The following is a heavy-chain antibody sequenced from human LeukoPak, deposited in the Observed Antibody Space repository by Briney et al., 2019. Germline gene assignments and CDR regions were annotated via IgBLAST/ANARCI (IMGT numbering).Heavy chain of an antibody. D-gene: IGHD6-6*01. V-gene: IGHV4-39*07. CDR3: ASDDSTSSSY. CDR1: GGSISTSSHY. CDR2: ISYSGTT. J-gene: IGHJ4*02. Sequence: SEILSLTCTVSGGSISTSSHYWGWIRQPPGKGLEWIGSISYSGTTYYNPSLKSRVTISVATSKNQFSLKLSSVTAADTAVYYCASDDSTSSSYWGQGTLVTVSS.